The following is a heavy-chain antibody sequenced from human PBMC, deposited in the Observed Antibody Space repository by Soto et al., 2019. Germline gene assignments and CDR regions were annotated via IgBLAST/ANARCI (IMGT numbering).Heavy chain of an antibody. Sequence: ESLKLSRKCYGYSFIDYWIGLVLQMPGKGLEWMGMIYPSDSDTRYSPSFQGQVTISADKSISTAYLQWSSLKASDTAMYYCATSNGQDYHYGMDVWGQGTTVTVSS. D-gene: IGHD2-8*01. J-gene: IGHJ6*02. V-gene: IGHV5-51*01. CDR1: GYSFIDYW. CDR3: ATSNGQDYHYGMDV. CDR2: IYPSDSDT.